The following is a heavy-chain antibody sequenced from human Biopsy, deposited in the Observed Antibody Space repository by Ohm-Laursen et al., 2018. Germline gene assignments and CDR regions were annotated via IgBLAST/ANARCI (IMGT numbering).Heavy chain of an antibody. J-gene: IGHJ6*02. CDR1: GASISAYY. V-gene: IGHV4-59*01. CDR3: ARDRSSWYRHYYYAMDV. CDR2: LYYSGST. Sequence: SDTLSLTCTVSGASISAYYWSWIRQPPGKGLEWIGYLYYSGSTNYNPSLKSRVTISGDTSKNQFSLMLNSVTAADTAVYYCARDRSSWYRHYYYAMDVWGQGTRVTVSS. D-gene: IGHD6-13*01.